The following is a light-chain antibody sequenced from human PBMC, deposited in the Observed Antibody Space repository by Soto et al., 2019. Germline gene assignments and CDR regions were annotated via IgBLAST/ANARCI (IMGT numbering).Light chain of an antibody. V-gene: IGKV3-11*01. J-gene: IGKJ5*01. CDR3: QQRSNWPPIT. CDR1: QSVSSY. CDR2: DAS. Sequence: EIVLTQSPAPLSLSPGERATLSCRASQSVSSYLAWYQQKPGQAPRLLIYDASNRATGSPARFSGSGSGTDFTLTISSLEPEDFAVYYCQQRSNWPPITFGQGTRLEIK.